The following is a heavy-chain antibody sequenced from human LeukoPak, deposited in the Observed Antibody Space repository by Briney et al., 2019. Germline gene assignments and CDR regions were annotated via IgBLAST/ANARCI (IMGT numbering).Heavy chain of an antibody. Sequence: ASVKVSCKASGYTFTTYDINWVRQATGQGLEWMGWMNPNSGNTGYAQKFQGRVTITRNTSISTAYMELSSLRSEDTAVYYCARTHRSSSWYLSWGQGTLVTVSS. CDR3: ARTHRSSSWYLS. J-gene: IGHJ5*02. CDR1: GYTFTTYD. CDR2: MNPNSGNT. D-gene: IGHD6-13*01. V-gene: IGHV1-8*01.